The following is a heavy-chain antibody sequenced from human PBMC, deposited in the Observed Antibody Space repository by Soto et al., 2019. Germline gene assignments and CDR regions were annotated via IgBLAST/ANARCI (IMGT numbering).Heavy chain of an antibody. J-gene: IGHJ4*02. CDR2: IDPSDSYT. D-gene: IGHD4-4*01. Sequence: GESLKISCTGSGYSFTSYWISWVRQMPGKGLEWMGRIDPSDSYTNYSPSFQGHVTISADKSITTAYLQWSSLKAPETAMYYCARHRPTTIVFDYWGQGTLVTVSS. CDR1: GYSFTSYW. V-gene: IGHV5-10-1*01. CDR3: ARHRPTTIVFDY.